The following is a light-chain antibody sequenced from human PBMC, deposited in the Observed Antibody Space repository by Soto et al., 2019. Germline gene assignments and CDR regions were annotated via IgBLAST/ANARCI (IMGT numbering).Light chain of an antibody. CDR3: QQYNSYYT. CDR2: DAS. Sequence: DIQMTQSPSTLSASVGDRVTITCRASQSISSWLAWYQQKPGKAPKLLIYDASSLESGVPSKFSGSGSGTEFPLTISSLQHDDFAYYYCQQYNSYYTFGQGTKLEIK. CDR1: QSISSW. V-gene: IGKV1-5*01. J-gene: IGKJ2*01.